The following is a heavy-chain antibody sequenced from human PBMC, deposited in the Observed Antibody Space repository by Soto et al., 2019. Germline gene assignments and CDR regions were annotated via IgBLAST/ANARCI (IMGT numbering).Heavy chain of an antibody. V-gene: IGHV3-7*01. CDR3: ARSFEAAFDY. D-gene: IGHD6-13*01. Sequence: EVQLVESGGGLVQPGGSLRLSCAASGFTSSSHWMAWVRQVPGKGLEWVANIKQDGSEKYYVDSVKGRFTISRDNAKNSLYLQMNSLRAEDTAVYYCARSFEAAFDYWGQGTLVTVSS. CDR1: GFTSSSHW. CDR2: IKQDGSEK. J-gene: IGHJ4*02.